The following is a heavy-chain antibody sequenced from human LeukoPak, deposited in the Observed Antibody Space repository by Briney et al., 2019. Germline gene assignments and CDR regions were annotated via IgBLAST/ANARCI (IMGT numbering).Heavy chain of an antibody. Sequence: PGRSLRLSCAASGFTFRSYSMHWVRQAPGKGLEWVAVIWYDGSNKYYADSVKGRFTISRDNSKNTLYLQMNSLRAEDTAVYYCARSSDYDFWSSMESHAFDIWGQGTMVTVSS. CDR3: ARSSDYDFWSSMESHAFDI. V-gene: IGHV3-33*08. D-gene: IGHD3-3*01. CDR1: GFTFRSYS. J-gene: IGHJ3*02. CDR2: IWYDGSNK.